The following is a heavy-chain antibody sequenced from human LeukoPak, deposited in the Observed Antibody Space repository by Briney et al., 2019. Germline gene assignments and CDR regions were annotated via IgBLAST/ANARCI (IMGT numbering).Heavy chain of an antibody. D-gene: IGHD5-18*01. CDR1: GYTFTSYD. CDR2: MNPNSGNT. Sequence: GASVTVSYKASGYTFTSYDLNWVRQASGQGLEWMGWMNPNSGNTGYAQKFQGRVTMTRNTSISTAYMELSSLRSEDTAVYYCATRGYSYGHDAFDIWGQGTMVTVSS. V-gene: IGHV1-8*01. CDR3: ATRGYSYGHDAFDI. J-gene: IGHJ3*02.